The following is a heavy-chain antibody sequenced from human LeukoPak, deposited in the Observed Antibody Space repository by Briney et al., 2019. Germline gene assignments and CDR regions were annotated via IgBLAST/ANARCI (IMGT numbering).Heavy chain of an antibody. D-gene: IGHD4-17*01. CDR3: ARDTWTTVTHIFDY. J-gene: IGHJ4*02. V-gene: IGHV4-34*01. CDR1: GGSFSGYY. CDR2: INHSGST. Sequence: SETLSLTCAVYGGSFSGYYWSWIRQPPGKGLEWIGEINHSGSTNYNPSLKSRVTISVDASKNQFSLKLSSVTAADTAVYYCARDTWTTVTHIFDYWGQGTLVTVSS.